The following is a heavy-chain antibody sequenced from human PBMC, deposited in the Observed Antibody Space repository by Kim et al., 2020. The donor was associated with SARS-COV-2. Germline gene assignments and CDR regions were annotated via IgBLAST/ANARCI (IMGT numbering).Heavy chain of an antibody. CDR3: ARGSPVANN. D-gene: IGHD2-2*01. J-gene: IGHJ4*02. Sequence: RGTTDYNPSLRGRVTISIDTSKSQFSLNLGSVTTADTAVYYCARGSPVANNWGQGTLVTVSS. V-gene: IGHV4-59*09. CDR2: RGTT.